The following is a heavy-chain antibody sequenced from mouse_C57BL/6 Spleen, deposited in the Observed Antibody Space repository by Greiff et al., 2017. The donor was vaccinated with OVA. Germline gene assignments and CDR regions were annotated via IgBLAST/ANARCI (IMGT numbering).Heavy chain of an antibody. J-gene: IGHJ3*01. Sequence: EVKLVESGPGLVKPSQSLSLTCSVTGYSITSGYYWNWIRQFPGNKLEWMGYISYDGSNNYNPSLKNRISITRDTSKNQFFLKLNSVTTEDTATYYCAKGNYGRNAYWGQGTLVTVSA. CDR2: ISYDGSN. CDR1: GYSITSGYY. V-gene: IGHV3-6*01. D-gene: IGHD1-1*02. CDR3: AKGNYGRNAY.